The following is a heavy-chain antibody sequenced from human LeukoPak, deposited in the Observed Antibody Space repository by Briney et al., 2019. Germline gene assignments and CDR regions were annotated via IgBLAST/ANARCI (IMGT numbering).Heavy chain of an antibody. J-gene: IGHJ3*02. D-gene: IGHD6-13*01. CDR3: ARRTGGIADAFDI. V-gene: IGHV3-7*01. CDR1: GFTFSTYW. CDR2: INQDGSEK. Sequence: GGSLRLSCAASGFTFSTYWMSWVRQAPGKGLEWVANINQDGSEKYYVDSVKGRFTISRDNAKNSLYLQMNSLRAEDTAVYYCARRTGGIADAFDIWGQGTMVTVSS.